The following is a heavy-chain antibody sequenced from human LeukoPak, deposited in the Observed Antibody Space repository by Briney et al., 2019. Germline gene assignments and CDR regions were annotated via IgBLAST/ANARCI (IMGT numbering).Heavy chain of an antibody. CDR1: GFTFSSYA. V-gene: IGHV3-30-3*01. CDR2: ISYDGSNK. J-gene: IGHJ4*02. CDR3: ARGGFVWGSYRLLYDY. Sequence: GRSLRLSCAASGFTFSSYAMHWVRQAPGKGLEWVAVISYDGSNKYYADSVKGRFTISRDNSKNTLYLQTNSLRAEDTAVYYCARGGFVWGSYRLLYDYWGQGTLVTVSS. D-gene: IGHD3-16*02.